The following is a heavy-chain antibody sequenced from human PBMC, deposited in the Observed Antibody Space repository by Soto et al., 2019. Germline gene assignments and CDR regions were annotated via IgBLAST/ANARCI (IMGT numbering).Heavy chain of an antibody. CDR3: ARGDMVRGADDAFDI. CDR1: GGTFSSYA. D-gene: IGHD3-10*01. V-gene: IGHV1-69*06. CDR2: IIPIFGTA. Sequence: SVKVSCKASGGTFSSYAISWVRQAPGQGLEWMGGIIPIFGTANYAQKFQGRVAITADKSTSTAYMELSRLRSEDTAVYYCARGDMVRGADDAFDIWGQGTMVTVSS. J-gene: IGHJ3*02.